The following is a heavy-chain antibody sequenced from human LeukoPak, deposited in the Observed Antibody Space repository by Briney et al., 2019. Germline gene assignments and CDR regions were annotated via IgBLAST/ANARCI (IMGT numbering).Heavy chain of an antibody. CDR3: AKGERGRVVPAANYFDY. CDR1: GFTFSSYS. Sequence: PGGSLRLSCAASGFTFSSYSMNWVRQAPGKGLEWVSYISSSSSTIYYADSVKGRFTISRDNAKNSLYLQMNTLRADDTAVYYCAKGERGRVVPAANYFDYWGQGTLVTVSS. D-gene: IGHD2-2*01. J-gene: IGHJ4*02. V-gene: IGHV3-48*01. CDR2: ISSSSSTI.